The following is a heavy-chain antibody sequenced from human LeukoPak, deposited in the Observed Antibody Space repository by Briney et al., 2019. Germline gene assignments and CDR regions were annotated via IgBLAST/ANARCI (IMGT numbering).Heavy chain of an antibody. V-gene: IGHV1-69*05. Sequence: SVKVSCKASGYAFTSYGISWVRQAPGQGLEWMGGIIPIFGTANYAQKFQGRVTITTDESTSTAYMELSSLRSEDTAVYYCARGGSGTAMAPGYYYMDVWGKGTTVTVSS. CDR2: IIPIFGTA. D-gene: IGHD5-18*01. J-gene: IGHJ6*03. CDR1: GYAFTSYG. CDR3: ARGGSGTAMAPGYYYMDV.